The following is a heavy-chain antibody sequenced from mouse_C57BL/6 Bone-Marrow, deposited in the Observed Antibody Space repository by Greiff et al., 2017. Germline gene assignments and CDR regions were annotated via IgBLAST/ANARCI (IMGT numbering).Heavy chain of an antibody. CDR2: IYPGSGST. CDR1: GYTFTSYW. J-gene: IGHJ3*01. V-gene: IGHV1-55*01. D-gene: IGHD2-4*01. Sequence: QVQLQQPGAELVKPGASVKMSCKASGYTFTSYWITWVKQRPGQGLEWIGDIYPGSGSTNYNEKFKSKATLTVDTSSSTAYLQLSSLTSEDTAVYYCTTEEDYDGRAYWGQGTLVTVSA. CDR3: TTEEDYDGRAY.